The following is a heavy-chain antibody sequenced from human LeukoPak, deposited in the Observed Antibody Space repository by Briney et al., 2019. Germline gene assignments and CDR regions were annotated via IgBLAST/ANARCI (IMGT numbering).Heavy chain of an antibody. J-gene: IGHJ4*02. Sequence: PGGSLRLSCAASGFTFSSYGMHWVRQAPGKGLEWVAVISYDGSNKYYADSVKGRFTISRDNSKNTLYLQMNSLRAEDTAVYYCTKPPLGDLSSSYFDYWGKGTLVTVS. V-gene: IGHV3-30*18. D-gene: IGHD3-10*01. CDR3: TKPPLGDLSSSYFDY. CDR2: ISYDGSNK. CDR1: GFTFSSYG.